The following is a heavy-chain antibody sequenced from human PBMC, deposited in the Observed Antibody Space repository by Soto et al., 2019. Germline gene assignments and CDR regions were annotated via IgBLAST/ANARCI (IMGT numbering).Heavy chain of an antibody. V-gene: IGHV4-59*01. CDR1: GGSISSYY. CDR2: IYYSGST. CDR3: ARGMPATVTNRRFYYYGMDV. Sequence: PWETLSLTCTVSGGSISSYYWSWIRQPPGKGLEWIGYIYYSGSTNYNPSLKSRVTISVDTSKNQFSLKLSSVTAADTAVYYCARGMPATVTNRRFYYYGMDVWGQGTTVTVSS. D-gene: IGHD4-17*01. J-gene: IGHJ6*02.